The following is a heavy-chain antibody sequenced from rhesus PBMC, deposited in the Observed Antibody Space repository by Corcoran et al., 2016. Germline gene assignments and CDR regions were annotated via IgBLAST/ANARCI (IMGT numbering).Heavy chain of an antibody. J-gene: IGHJ6*01. CDR2: ISSGGHP. CDR3: ASQGAVASTAYGLDS. CDR1: GGSVSGYW. Sequence: QVQLQQWGEGLVTPSETLSLTCAVYGGSVSGYWWGGIRQPQGKGLEWIGRISSGGHPNSNPCLKRRVTISIATSTTQLALKLRSVTSADTAVYDWASQGAVASTAYGLDSWGHGVVVTVSS. D-gene: IGHD4-29*01. V-gene: IGHV4-160*01.